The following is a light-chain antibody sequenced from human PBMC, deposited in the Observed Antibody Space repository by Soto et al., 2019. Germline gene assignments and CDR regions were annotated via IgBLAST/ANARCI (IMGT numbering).Light chain of an antibody. CDR1: QSVSSN. J-gene: IGKJ5*01. CDR2: GAS. V-gene: IGKV3-15*01. Sequence: EIVMTQSPATLSVSPGERATLSCRASQSVSSNLAWYQQKPARAPRLLIYGASTRATGIPARFSGSGSGTEFTLTISSLQSEDFAVYYCQQHNNWPPLTLGQGPRLESK. CDR3: QQHNNWPPLT.